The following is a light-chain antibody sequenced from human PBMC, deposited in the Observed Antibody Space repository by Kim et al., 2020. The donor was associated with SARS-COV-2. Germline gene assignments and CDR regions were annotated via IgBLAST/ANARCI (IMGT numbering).Light chain of an antibody. CDR3: NSRDSSGNHLV. CDR1: SLRSYY. V-gene: IGLV3-19*01. Sequence: ALGQTVRITCQGDSLRSYYASWYQQKTGQAPLLVIYGKNNRPSGIPDRFSGSSSGNTASLTITGAQAEDEADYYCNSRDSSGNHLVFGGGTKLTVL. CDR2: GKN. J-gene: IGLJ3*02.